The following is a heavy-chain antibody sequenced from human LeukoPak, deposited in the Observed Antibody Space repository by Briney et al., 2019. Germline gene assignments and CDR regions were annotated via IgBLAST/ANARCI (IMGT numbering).Heavy chain of an antibody. D-gene: IGHD2-8*01. V-gene: IGHV3-23*01. CDR3: AKDLLMGSFDH. CDR1: GFTFSSYA. J-gene: IGHJ4*02. CDR2: VGGTGCSI. Sequence: GGSLRLSCAASGFTFSSYAMSWVRQAPGKGLEWVSAVGGTGCSIDYADSVKGRFTISRDNSKYTLYLQINSLRAEDTAVYYCAKDLLMGSFDHWGQGTLVTVS.